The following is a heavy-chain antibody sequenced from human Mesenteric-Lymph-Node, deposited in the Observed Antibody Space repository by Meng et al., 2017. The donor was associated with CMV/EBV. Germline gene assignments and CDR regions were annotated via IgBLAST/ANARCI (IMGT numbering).Heavy chain of an antibody. J-gene: IGHJ6*02. V-gene: IGHV1-2*02. CDR3: ARATQEHCSSTSCYGGYYYGMDV. CDR1: GYTFTNYD. D-gene: IGHD2-2*01. Sequence: ASVKVSCKASGYTFTNYDINWVRQAAGQGLEWMGWINPNSGGTNYAQKFQGRVTMTRDTSISTAYMELSRLRSDDTAVYYCARATQEHCSSTSCYGGYYYGMDVWGQGTTVTVSS. CDR2: INPNSGGT.